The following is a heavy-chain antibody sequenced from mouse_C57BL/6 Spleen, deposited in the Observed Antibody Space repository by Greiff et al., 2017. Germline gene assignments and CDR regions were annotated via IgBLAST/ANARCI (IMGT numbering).Heavy chain of an antibody. V-gene: IGHV2-9-1*01. CDR3: AREIYYGYAWFAY. Sequence: VQLQQSGPGLVAPSQSLSITCTVSGFSLTSYAISWVRQPPGKGLEWLGVIWTGGGTNYNSALKSRLSISQDNSKSQVFLKMNSLRTKYTARYYCAREIYYGYAWFAYWGQGTLVTVSA. CDR1: GFSLTSYA. CDR2: IWTGGGT. D-gene: IGHD2-2*01. J-gene: IGHJ3*01.